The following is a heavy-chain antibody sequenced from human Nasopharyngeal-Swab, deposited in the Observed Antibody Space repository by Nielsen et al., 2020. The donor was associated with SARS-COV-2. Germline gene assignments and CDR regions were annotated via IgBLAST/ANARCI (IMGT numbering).Heavy chain of an antibody. CDR2: ISAYNGNT. V-gene: IGHV1-18*04. J-gene: IGHJ4*02. D-gene: IGHD6-13*01. CDR1: GYTFTGYH. CDR3: ARDTAPPFGYTSSWYGWDF. Sequence: ASVKVSCKASGYTFTGYHMHWVRQAPGQGLEWMGWISAYNGNTNYAQMFQGRVTMTTDTSTSTAYMELRSLGSDDTAVYYCARDTAPPFGYTSSWYGWDFWGQGTLVTVSS.